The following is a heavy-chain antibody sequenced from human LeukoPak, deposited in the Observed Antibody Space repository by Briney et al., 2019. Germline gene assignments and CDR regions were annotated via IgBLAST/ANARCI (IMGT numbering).Heavy chain of an antibody. CDR2: INPNSGGT. V-gene: IGHV1-2*02. D-gene: IGHD3-22*01. CDR1: GYTFTGYY. J-gene: IGHJ3*02. Sequence: GASVKVSCKASGYTFTGYYIHWVRQAPGQGLEWMGWINPNSGGTNYAQNFQGRVTMTRDTSISAAYMDLSRLRSDDTAVYYCARESRKNTMIVVVITTAAFDIWGQGRMVTVSS. CDR3: ARESRKNTMIVVVITTAAFDI.